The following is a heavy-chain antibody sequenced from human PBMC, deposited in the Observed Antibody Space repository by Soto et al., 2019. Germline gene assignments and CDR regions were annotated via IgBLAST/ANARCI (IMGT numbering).Heavy chain of an antibody. V-gene: IGHV4-31*03. D-gene: IGHD1-26*01. J-gene: IGHJ4*02. CDR2: IYYSGTT. Sequence: QVQLQESGPGLVKASQTLSLTCTVSGGSITTGGHFWSWIRQHPGTGLEWIGYIYYSGTTHFNPSLKRRVSISVDKSKNQFSLKLSSVTAADTAMYYCARVVSGSYFDYWGQGTLVTVSS. CDR3: ARVVSGSYFDY. CDR1: GGSITTGGHF.